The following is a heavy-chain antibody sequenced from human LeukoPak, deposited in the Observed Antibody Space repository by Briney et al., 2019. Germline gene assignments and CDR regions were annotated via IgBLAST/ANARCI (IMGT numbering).Heavy chain of an antibody. CDR1: GGSISSNSYY. CDR3: ASRKLGNDY. D-gene: IGHD7-27*01. J-gene: IGHJ4*02. CDR2: IYYSGST. Sequence: PSETLSLTCAVSGGSISSNSYYWGWIRQPPGKGLEWIGSIYYSGSTYYNPSLKSRVTISADTSKNQFSLNLSSVTAADTAVYYCASRKLGNDYWGQGTLVTVSS. V-gene: IGHV4-39*07.